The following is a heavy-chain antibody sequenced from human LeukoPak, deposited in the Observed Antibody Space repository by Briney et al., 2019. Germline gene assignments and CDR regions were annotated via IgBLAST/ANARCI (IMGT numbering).Heavy chain of an antibody. V-gene: IGHV3-48*01. Sequence: PGGSLRLSCAASGLTFSAHSMNWVRQAPEKGLEWVSYIGSSSSPIYYADSVKGRFTISRDNAKNSLYLQMDSLRAEDTAVYYCARDQAYSFDYWGQGTLVTVSS. CDR3: ARDQAYSFDY. J-gene: IGHJ4*02. D-gene: IGHD4-11*01. CDR2: IGSSSSPI. CDR1: GLTFSAHS.